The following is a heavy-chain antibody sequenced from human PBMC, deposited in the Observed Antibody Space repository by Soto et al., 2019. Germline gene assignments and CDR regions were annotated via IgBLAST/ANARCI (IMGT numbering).Heavy chain of an antibody. CDR2: IYHTGST. Sequence: PSETLSLTCVVFGGSIRSDYLWSWVRQPPGKGLEWIGEIYHTGSTNYNPSLKSRVTMSVDKSQRQFSLKLSSVTAADTAVYFCARDRDVVAATTPGGVNWFDPWGQGTLVTVSS. CDR1: GGSIRSDYL. D-gene: IGHD1-26*01. CDR3: ARDRDVVAATTPGGVNWFDP. J-gene: IGHJ5*02. V-gene: IGHV4-4*02.